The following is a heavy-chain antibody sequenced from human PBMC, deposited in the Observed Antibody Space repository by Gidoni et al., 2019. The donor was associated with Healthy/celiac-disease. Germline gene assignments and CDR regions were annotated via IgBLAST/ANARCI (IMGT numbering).Heavy chain of an antibody. J-gene: IGHJ4*02. CDR1: GFTFSSYG. V-gene: IGHV3-33*01. CDR3: ARDHCTNGVCYFTARLDY. D-gene: IGHD2-8*01. CDR2: IWYDGSNK. Sequence: QVQLVESGGGVVQPGRSLRISCAASGFTFSSYGMHWVRQAPGKGLEWVAVIWYDGSNKYYADSVKGRFTISRDNSKNTLYLQMNSLRAEDTAVYYCARDHCTNGVCYFTARLDYWGQGTLVTVSS.